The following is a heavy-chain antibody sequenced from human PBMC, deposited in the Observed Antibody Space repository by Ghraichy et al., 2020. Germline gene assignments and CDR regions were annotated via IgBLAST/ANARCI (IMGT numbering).Heavy chain of an antibody. V-gene: IGHV4-59*08. CDR2: VYNSGST. Sequence: SETLSLTCSVSGASTSLNYWTWIRQPPGKGLEWIGYVYNSGSTDYNPSLKSRVTISMDTSKKLFSLKLHSATAADSAVYYCARLRNSYYYVLDYWGPGILVTGSS. D-gene: IGHD3-22*01. CDR1: GASTSLNY. CDR3: ARLRNSYYYVLDY. J-gene: IGHJ4*02.